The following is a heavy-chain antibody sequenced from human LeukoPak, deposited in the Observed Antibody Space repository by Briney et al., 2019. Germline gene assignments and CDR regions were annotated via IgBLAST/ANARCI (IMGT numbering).Heavy chain of an antibody. CDR1: GDSVSTSSAA. CDR2: TYYRSKWYN. V-gene: IGHV6-1*01. CDR3: ATQTGTTSPFDY. Sequence: SQTLSLTCAISGDSVSTSSAAWNWIRQSPSRGLEWLGRTYYRSKWYNDYAVSVKGRITINPDTSKNQFSLQLNSVTPEDTAVYYCATQTGTTSPFDYWGQGTLVTVSS. D-gene: IGHD1-1*01. J-gene: IGHJ4*02.